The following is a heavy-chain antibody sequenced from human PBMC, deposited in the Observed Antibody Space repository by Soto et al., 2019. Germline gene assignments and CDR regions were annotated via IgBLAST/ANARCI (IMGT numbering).Heavy chain of an antibody. CDR1: GYSFNNNW. J-gene: IGHJ4*02. D-gene: IGHD3-22*01. V-gene: IGHV5-51*01. CDR3: ARRDSSGFPDY. CDR2: IHPGDSDS. Sequence: PGESLKISCQGSGYSFNNNWIGWVRQMPGKGLEWMGIIHPGDSDSRYSPSFQGQVTMSVDKSINTAYLQWSSLKASDTAMYYCARRDSSGFPDYWGQGTLVTVSS.